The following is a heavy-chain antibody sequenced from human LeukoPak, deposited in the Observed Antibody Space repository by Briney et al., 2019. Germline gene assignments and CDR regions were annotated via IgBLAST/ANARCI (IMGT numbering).Heavy chain of an antibody. CDR1: GFTFSGYA. V-gene: IGHV3-23*01. Sequence: GGSRRLSCAVSGFTFSGYAMSWVRQAPGKGLEWVSTISGSGDYTYYADSVKGWFSISRDNSKNTLHLQMNSLRAEDTAVYYCAKLGSSTWSYYYYGMDVWGQGTTVTVSS. D-gene: IGHD6-13*01. CDR2: ISGSGDYT. CDR3: AKLGSSTWSYYYYGMDV. J-gene: IGHJ6*02.